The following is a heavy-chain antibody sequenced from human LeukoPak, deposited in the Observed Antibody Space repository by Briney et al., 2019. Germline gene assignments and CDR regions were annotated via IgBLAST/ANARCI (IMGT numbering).Heavy chain of an antibody. Sequence: SETLSLTCAVYGGSFSGYYWSWIRQPPGKGLEWIGEINRSGSTNYNPSLKSRVTISVDTSKNQFSLKLSSVTAADTAVYYCARRRWLGPYYMDVWGKGTTVTVSS. V-gene: IGHV4-34*01. CDR2: INRSGST. J-gene: IGHJ6*03. D-gene: IGHD3-10*01. CDR1: GGSFSGYY. CDR3: ARRRWLGPYYMDV.